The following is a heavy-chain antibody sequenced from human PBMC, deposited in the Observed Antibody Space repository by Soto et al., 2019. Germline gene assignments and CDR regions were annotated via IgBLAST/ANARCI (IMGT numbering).Heavy chain of an antibody. J-gene: IGHJ4*02. D-gene: IGHD2-2*01. CDR2: LYWDDAK. Sequence: LTCTVAGFSVSTSGVGVGWIRQSPGKALEWLALLYWDDAKSYSPSLKSRLTITKDTSKNQVVFTMTNMDPVDTATYYCAHSNTQLTHFDYWGQGSLVIVSS. CDR3: AHSNTQLTHFDY. V-gene: IGHV2-5*02. CDR1: GFSVSTSGVG.